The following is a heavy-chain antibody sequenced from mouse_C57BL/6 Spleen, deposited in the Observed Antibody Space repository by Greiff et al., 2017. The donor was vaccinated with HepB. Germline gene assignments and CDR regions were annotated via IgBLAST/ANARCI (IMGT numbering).Heavy chain of an antibody. J-gene: IGHJ4*01. V-gene: IGHV5-9-1*02. CDR3: TRGRGNYEAMDY. CDR2: ISSGGDYI. Sequence: DVQLVESGEGLVKPGGSLKLSCAASGFTFSSYAMSWVRQTPEKRLEWVAYISSGGDYIYYADTVKGRFTISRDNARNTLYLQMSSLKSEDTAMYYCTRGRGNYEAMDYWGQGTSVTVSS. CDR1: GFTFSSYA. D-gene: IGHD2-1*01.